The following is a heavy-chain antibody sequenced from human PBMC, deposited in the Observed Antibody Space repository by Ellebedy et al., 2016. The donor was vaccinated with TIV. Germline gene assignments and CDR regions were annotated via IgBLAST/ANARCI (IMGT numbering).Heavy chain of an antibody. D-gene: IGHD3-22*01. V-gene: IGHV1-8*03. CDR2: MNPNSGNT. CDR1: GYTFTSYG. CDR3: ARGGYYDSSGYDDY. Sequence: AASVKVSCKASGYTFTSYGISWVRQAPGQGLEWMGWMNPNSGNTGYAQKFQGRVTITRNTSISTAYMELSSLRSEDTAVYYCARGGYYDSSGYDDYWGQGTLVTVSS. J-gene: IGHJ4*02.